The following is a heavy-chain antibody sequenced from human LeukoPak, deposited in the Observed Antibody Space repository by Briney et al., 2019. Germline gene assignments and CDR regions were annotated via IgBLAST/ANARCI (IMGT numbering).Heavy chain of an antibody. D-gene: IGHD3-3*01. V-gene: IGHV3-21*01. CDR1: GLTFSSYS. CDR2: ISSSSSYI. Sequence: GGSLRLSCAASGLTFSSYSMNWVRQAPGKGLEWLSSISSSSSYIYYADSVKGRFTISRDNAKNSLYLQMNSLGAEDTAVYYCARVEWSYGMDVWGQGTTVTVSS. CDR3: ARVEWSYGMDV. J-gene: IGHJ6*02.